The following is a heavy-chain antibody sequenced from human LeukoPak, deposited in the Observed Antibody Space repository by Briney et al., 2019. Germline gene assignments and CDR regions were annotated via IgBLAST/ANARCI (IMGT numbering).Heavy chain of an antibody. J-gene: IGHJ2*01. Sequence: SETLSLNCAIYGGSFSGYYWSWIRQPPGKGLEWIGEINHSGSTNYNPSLKSRVTISVDTSKNQFSLKLSSVTAADTAVYYCARRMAAAVPYWYFDLWGRGTLVTVSS. V-gene: IGHV4-34*01. D-gene: IGHD6-13*01. CDR1: GGSFSGYY. CDR2: INHSGST. CDR3: ARRMAAAVPYWYFDL.